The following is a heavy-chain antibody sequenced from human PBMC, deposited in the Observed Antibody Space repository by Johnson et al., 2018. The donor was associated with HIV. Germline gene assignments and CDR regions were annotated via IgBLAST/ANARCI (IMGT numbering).Heavy chain of an antibody. CDR2: ICGRTIMI. D-gene: IGHD4-17*01. CDR3: VRDGLHQLVYYGDYSDRIWAVGAMSAFDI. Sequence: QVLLVESGGGLVQPGGSLRLSCTASGFTFSDYYMSWIRQAPGKGLEWVSYICGRTIMINYANSVKGRFTISRDNARKSLYLQLTSLRANDTDVYYCVRDGLHQLVYYGDYSDRIWAVGAMSAFDIWGQGTMVTVSS. J-gene: IGHJ3*02. CDR1: GFTFSDYY. V-gene: IGHV3-11*04.